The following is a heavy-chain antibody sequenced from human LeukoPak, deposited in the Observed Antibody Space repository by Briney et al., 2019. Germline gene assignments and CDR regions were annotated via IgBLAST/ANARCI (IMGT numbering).Heavy chain of an antibody. CDR1: GFTFSNYA. Sequence: GGSLRLSCAASGFTFSNYAMNWVRQAPGKGLEWVSTISGNGAGTYYADSVKGRFTISRDNSKNTLYLQMNGLRAEDTAVYYCAKGGWQSWFDPWGQGTLVTVSS. D-gene: IGHD6-19*01. V-gene: IGHV3-23*01. J-gene: IGHJ5*02. CDR2: ISGNGAGT. CDR3: AKGGWQSWFDP.